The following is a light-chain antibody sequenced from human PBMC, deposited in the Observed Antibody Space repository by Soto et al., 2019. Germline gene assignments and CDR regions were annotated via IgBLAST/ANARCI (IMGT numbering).Light chain of an antibody. CDR2: SND. CDR1: SSNIGTTF. J-gene: IGLJ1*01. V-gene: IGLV1-47*02. Sequence: QLVLTQAPSASGTPGQRVTISCSGSSSNIGTTFVYWYQQLPGAAPKLLIYSNDQRPSGVPDRFSGSKSGISASLAISGLRSEDAGDYYCAAWDDSVSGFVFGAGTKLTVL. CDR3: AAWDDSVSGFV.